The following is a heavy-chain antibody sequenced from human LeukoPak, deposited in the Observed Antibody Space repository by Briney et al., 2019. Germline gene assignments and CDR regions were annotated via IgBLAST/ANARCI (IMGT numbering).Heavy chain of an antibody. CDR2: INTNTGNP. D-gene: IGHD3-22*01. CDR3: AKNYYDSSGYYYAFGY. J-gene: IGHJ4*02. V-gene: IGHV7-4-1*02. Sequence: GASVKVSCKTSGYAFTTYAFNWVRQAPGQGLEWMGWINTNTGNPTYAQGFTGRFVFSLDTSVSTAYLQISSLKAEDTAVYYCAKNYYDSSGYYYAFGYWGQGTLVTVSS. CDR1: GYAFTTYA.